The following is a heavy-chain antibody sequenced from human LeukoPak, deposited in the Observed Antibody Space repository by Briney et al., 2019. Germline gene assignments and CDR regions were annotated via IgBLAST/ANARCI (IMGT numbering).Heavy chain of an antibody. J-gene: IGHJ4*02. CDR2: IYYSGST. CDR3: ARWGSHAANFDY. CDR1: GGSISSYY. Sequence: KPSETLSLTCTVSGGSISSYYWSWIRQPPGKGLEWIGYIYYSGSTNYNPSLRSRVAISVDTSKNQFSLKLSSVTAADTAVYYCARWGSHAANFDYWGQGTLVTVSS. D-gene: IGHD2-15*01. V-gene: IGHV4-59*08.